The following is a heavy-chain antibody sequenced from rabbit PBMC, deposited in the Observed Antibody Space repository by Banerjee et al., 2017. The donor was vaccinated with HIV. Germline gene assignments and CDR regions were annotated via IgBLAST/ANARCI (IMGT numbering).Heavy chain of an antibody. D-gene: IGHD8-1*01. V-gene: IGHV1S45*01. J-gene: IGHJ4*01. CDR2: IYVGSSGST. CDR1: GLDFSRSYW. CDR3: ARDAGSSYDL. Sequence: QQQLEESGGGLVKPGGSLTLTCKASGLDFSRSYWICWVRQAPGKGLEWITCIYVGSSGSTYYASWTKGRFTISKTSSTTVTLQMTSLTAADTATYFCARDAGSSYDLWGPGTLVTVS.